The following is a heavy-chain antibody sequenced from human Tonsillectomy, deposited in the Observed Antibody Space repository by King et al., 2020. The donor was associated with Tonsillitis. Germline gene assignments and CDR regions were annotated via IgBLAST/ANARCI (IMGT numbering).Heavy chain of an antibody. Sequence: VQLVESGAEVKKPGASVKVSCKASGYTFTSYGISWVRQAPGQGLEWMAWISAYNGDTDYAQKFQGRVTMTTDTSTRTAYMELRSLRSDDTAVYYCARATESVDWFDPWGQGTLVTVSS. CDR2: ISAYNGDT. J-gene: IGHJ5*02. CDR3: ARATESVDWFDP. V-gene: IGHV1-18*04. CDR1: GYTFTSYG. D-gene: IGHD1-14*01.